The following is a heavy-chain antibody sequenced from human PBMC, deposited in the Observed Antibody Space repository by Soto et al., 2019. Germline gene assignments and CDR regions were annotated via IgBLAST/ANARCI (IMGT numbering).Heavy chain of an antibody. CDR3: ARHKSTLVTLWFDP. CDR2: IYYSGST. CDR1: GGSISSYY. J-gene: IGHJ5*02. Sequence: SETLSLTCTVSGGSISSYYWRWIRQPPGKGLEWIGYIYYSGSTKYSPFFQSRVAISVDTSRTQFSLKLSSVTAADTAVYYCARHKSTLVTLWFDPWGQGTLVTVS. D-gene: IGHD2-21*02. V-gene: IGHV4-59*08.